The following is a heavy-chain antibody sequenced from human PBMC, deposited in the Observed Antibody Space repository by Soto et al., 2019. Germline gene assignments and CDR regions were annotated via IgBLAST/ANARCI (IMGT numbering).Heavy chain of an antibody. D-gene: IGHD3-10*01. CDR2: IYYSGST. CDR1: GGSISSYY. V-gene: IGHV4-59*12. Sequence: PSETLSLTCTVSGGSISSYYWSWIRQPPGKGLEWIGYIYYSGSTYYNPSLKSRVTISVDTSKNQFSLKLSSVTAADTAVYYCARDNPYYYGSGSESWGQGTLVTVSS. CDR3: ARDNPYYYGSGSES. J-gene: IGHJ5*02.